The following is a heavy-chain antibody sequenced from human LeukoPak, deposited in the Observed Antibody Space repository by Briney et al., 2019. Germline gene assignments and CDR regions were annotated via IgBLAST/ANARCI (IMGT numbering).Heavy chain of an antibody. CDR1: GGSISSYY. J-gene: IGHJ4*02. V-gene: IGHV4-59*08. D-gene: IGHD4-11*01. CDR2: IYYSGST. Sequence: SETLSLTCTVSGGSISSYYWSWIRQPPGKGLEWIGYIYYSGSTNYNPSLKSRVAISVDTSKNQFSLKLSSVTAADTAVYYCARGRTTGSRGNGYWGQGTLVTVSS. CDR3: ARGRTTGSRGNGY.